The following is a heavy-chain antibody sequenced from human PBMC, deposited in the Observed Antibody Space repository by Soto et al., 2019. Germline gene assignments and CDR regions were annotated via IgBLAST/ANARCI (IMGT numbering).Heavy chain of an antibody. Sequence: ASVKVSCKASGYTFTSYYMHWVRQAPGQGLEWMGIINPSGGSTSYAQKFQGRVTMTRDTSTSTVYMELSSLRSEDTAVYYCARESIFGGSSSWTPPRAHFDYWGQGTLVTVSS. CDR2: INPSGGST. J-gene: IGHJ4*02. CDR1: GYTFTSYY. D-gene: IGHD6-13*01. CDR3: ARESIFGGSSSWTPPRAHFDY. V-gene: IGHV1-46*01.